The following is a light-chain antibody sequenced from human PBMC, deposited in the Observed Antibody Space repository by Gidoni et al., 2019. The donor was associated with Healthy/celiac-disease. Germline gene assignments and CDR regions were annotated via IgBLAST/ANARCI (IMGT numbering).Light chain of an antibody. CDR2: GNS. CDR1: SSNIGAGYD. Sequence: QSLLTQPPSVSGAPGQRVTISCTGSSSNIGAGYDVHWYQQLPGTAPKLLLYGNSNRPSGVPDRFSGSKSGTSASLAITGLQAEDEADYYCQSYDSSLSGYVVFGGGTKLTVL. CDR3: QSYDSSLSGYVV. V-gene: IGLV1-40*01. J-gene: IGLJ2*01.